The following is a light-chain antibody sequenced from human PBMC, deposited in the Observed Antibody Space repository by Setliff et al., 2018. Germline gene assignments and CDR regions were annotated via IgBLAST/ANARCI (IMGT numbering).Light chain of an antibody. Sequence: QSALAQPPSASGSPGQSVTISCTGTSSDVGGYNRVSWYQQYPGKAPKVMIYEVTKRPSGVPDRFSGSKSGNPASLTVSGLQAEYEGDYYCGSYEGYNNFYVFGTGTKVTVL. CDR1: SSDVGGYNR. V-gene: IGLV2-8*01. J-gene: IGLJ1*01. CDR3: GSYEGYNNFYV. CDR2: EVT.